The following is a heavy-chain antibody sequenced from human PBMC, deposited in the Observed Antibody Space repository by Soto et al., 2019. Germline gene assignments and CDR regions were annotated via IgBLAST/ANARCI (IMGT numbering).Heavy chain of an antibody. CDR2: ISYDGSNK. V-gene: IGHV3-30*18. D-gene: IGHD6-13*01. CDR3: VKASISWYGGYFDY. Sequence: PGGSLRLSCAASGFTFSSYGMHWVRQAPGKGLEWVAVISYDGSNKYYADSVKGRFTISRDNSKNTLYLQMNSLRAEDTAVYYCVKASISWYGGYFDYSGQGTLVTGSS. J-gene: IGHJ4*02. CDR1: GFTFSSYG.